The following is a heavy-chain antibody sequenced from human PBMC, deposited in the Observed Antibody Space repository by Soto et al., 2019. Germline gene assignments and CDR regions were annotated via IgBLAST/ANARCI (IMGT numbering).Heavy chain of an antibody. D-gene: IGHD3-22*01. CDR3: ARLFNYYDSSGYAEYYFDH. CDR2: IYYSGSA. Sequence: SETLSLTCTVSGGSISSGGYFWSWIRQHPGKGLEWIGYIYYSGSANYNPSLKGRVTMSVDTSTNQFSLKLSSVTAADTAVYYCARLFNYYDSSGYAEYYFDHSGQGTLVTVSS. V-gene: IGHV4-31*03. CDR1: GGSISSGGYF. J-gene: IGHJ4*02.